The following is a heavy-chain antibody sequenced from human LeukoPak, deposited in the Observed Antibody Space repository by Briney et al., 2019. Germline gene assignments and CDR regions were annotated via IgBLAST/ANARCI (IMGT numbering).Heavy chain of an antibody. D-gene: IGHD5-24*01. CDR2: ISGSGGST. CDR1: GFTFSSYA. V-gene: IGHV3-23*01. CDR3: ARDLGRDGYNSVL. J-gene: IGHJ4*02. Sequence: AGGSLRLSCAASGFTFSSYAMSWVRQAPGKGLEWVSAISGSGGSTYYADSVKGRFTISRDNAKNSLYLQMNSLRAEDTAVYYCARDLGRDGYNSVLWGQGTLVTVSS.